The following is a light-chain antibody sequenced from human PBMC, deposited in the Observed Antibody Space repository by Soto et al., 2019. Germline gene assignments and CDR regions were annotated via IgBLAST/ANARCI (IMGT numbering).Light chain of an antibody. V-gene: IGKV3-15*01. Sequence: IVLTQSPATLSVSPGERATLSCRASQNILSNLAWYQQKPGQAPRLLIYGTSTRATGLPARFSGSGSGTQFTLTISSLQSEDFAVYYCQQYNNWPITLGQGTRLEIK. J-gene: IGKJ5*01. CDR3: QQYNNWPIT. CDR1: QNILSN. CDR2: GTS.